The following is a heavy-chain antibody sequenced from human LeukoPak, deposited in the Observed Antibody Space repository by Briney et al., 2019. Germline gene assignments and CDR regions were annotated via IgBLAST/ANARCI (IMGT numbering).Heavy chain of an antibody. CDR3: AKDPAYYDSSGYYPDY. CDR2: ISGSGGST. D-gene: IGHD3-22*01. J-gene: IGHJ4*02. CDR1: GFTFSDHY. Sequence: PGGSLRLSCAASGFTFSDHYMDWVRQAPGKGLEWVSAISGSGGSTYYADSVKGRFTISRDNSKNTLYLQMNSLRAEDTAVYYCAKDPAYYDSSGYYPDYWGQGTLVTVSS. V-gene: IGHV3-23*01.